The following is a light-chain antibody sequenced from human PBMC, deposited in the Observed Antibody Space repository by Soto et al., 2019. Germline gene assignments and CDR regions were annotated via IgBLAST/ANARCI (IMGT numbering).Light chain of an antibody. CDR1: QNSNTW. J-gene: IGKJ1*01. CDR2: TAS. Sequence: DIQMTQSPTTVSASVGDRVTITCRASQNSNTWLAWYQQKPGKAPKLLILTASTLESGVPSRFSGSGSGTEFTLTISSLQPDDLGTYYCQQYNNYFWAFGQGTRVEIK. CDR3: QQYNNYFWA. V-gene: IGKV1-5*03.